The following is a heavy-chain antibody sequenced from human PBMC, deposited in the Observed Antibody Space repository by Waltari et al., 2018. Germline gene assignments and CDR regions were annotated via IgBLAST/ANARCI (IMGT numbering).Heavy chain of an antibody. CDR2: ISHEGDT. J-gene: IGHJ6*03. V-gene: IGHV4-34*01. D-gene: IGHD3-22*01. CDR1: NVPLTESS. Sequence: QAPIQQWGTGQLKASETLSLTCAVYNVPLTESSWSWVRQAPGKGLEWIGEISHEGDTKYKSSLRNRLTLSVDTSTKQFSLTLRSVIAADTATYYCARGGTFPGYYYYMDIWGKGTPVTVSS. CDR3: ARGGTFPGYYYYMDI.